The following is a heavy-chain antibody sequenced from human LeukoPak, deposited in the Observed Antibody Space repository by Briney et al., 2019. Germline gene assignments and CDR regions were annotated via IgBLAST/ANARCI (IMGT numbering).Heavy chain of an antibody. Sequence: GRTLRLSCAASGFTFSSYGMHWVRQAPGKGLERVAVISYDGSNKYYADSVKGRFTISRDNSKNTLYLQMNSLRAEDTAVYYCAKVRRVGATLTYYYGMDVWGQGTTVTVSS. V-gene: IGHV3-30*18. CDR2: ISYDGSNK. CDR3: AKVRRVGATLTYYYGMDV. J-gene: IGHJ6*02. CDR1: GFTFSSYG. D-gene: IGHD1-26*01.